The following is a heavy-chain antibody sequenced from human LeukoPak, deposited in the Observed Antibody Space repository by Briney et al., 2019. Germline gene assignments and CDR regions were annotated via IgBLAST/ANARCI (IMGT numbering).Heavy chain of an antibody. D-gene: IGHD1-1*01. CDR1: GFSFSSYG. CDR2: IRDDGTEK. J-gene: IGHJ4*02. V-gene: IGHV3-7*05. CDR3: ARESTTGGFDF. Sequence: GGSLRLSCAASGFSFSSYGMSWVGQAPGKGLEWVANIRDDGTEKYYVDSVKGRFTISRDNAKNSLYLQMNILRAEDTAVYFCARESTTGGFDFWGQETLVTVSS.